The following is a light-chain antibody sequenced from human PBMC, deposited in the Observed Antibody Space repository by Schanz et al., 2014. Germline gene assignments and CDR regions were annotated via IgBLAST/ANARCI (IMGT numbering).Light chain of an antibody. CDR2: KAS. V-gene: IGKV1-5*03. CDR3: QQRGT. J-gene: IGKJ5*01. Sequence: DIQMTQSPSTLSASVGDRVTLTCRASQSISNWLAWYQQKPGKAPKLLIYKASSLESGVPSRFSGSGSGTEFTLTISSLQPEDFATYYCQQRGTFGQGTRLEIK. CDR1: QSISNW.